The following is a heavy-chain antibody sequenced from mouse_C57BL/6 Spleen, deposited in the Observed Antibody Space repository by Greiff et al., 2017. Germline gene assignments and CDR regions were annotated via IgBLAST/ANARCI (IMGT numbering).Heavy chain of an antibody. J-gene: IGHJ2*01. V-gene: IGHV1-59*01. CDR2: IDPSDSYT. D-gene: IGHD1-1*01. CDR1: GYTFTSYW. Sequence: QVQLQQPGAEPVRPGTSVKLSCKASGYTFTSYWMHWVKQRPGQGLEWIGVIDPSDSYTNYNQKFKGKATLTVDTSSSTAYMQLSSLTSEDSAVYYCARSPVVATHYFDYWGQGTTLTVSS. CDR3: ARSPVVATHYFDY.